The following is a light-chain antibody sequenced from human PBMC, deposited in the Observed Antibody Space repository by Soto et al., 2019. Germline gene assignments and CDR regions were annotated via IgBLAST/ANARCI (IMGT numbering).Light chain of an antibody. CDR1: RSNIGRNT. CDR3: AAWDDSLNAYV. CDR2: SNN. Sequence: QSVLTQPPSASGTPGQRVTISCSASRSNIGRNTVNWYQQLPGMPPKYLIYSNNQRPSGVPDRLSGSRSGTSASLASSGLQSEDEADYYCAAWDDSLNAYVFGTGTKLTVL. J-gene: IGLJ1*01. V-gene: IGLV1-44*01.